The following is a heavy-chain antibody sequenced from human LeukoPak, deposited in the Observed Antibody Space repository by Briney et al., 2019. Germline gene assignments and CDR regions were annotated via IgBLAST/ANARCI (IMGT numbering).Heavy chain of an antibody. CDR1: GGTFSSYA. Sequence: ASVKVSCKASGGTFSSYAISWVRQAPGQGLEWMGGIIPIFGTANYAQKFQGRVTITTDESTSTAYMELSSLRSEDTAVYYCARVRVVPAAETWFDPWGQGTLVTVPS. V-gene: IGHV1-69*05. D-gene: IGHD2-2*01. CDR2: IIPIFGTA. J-gene: IGHJ5*02. CDR3: ARVRVVPAAETWFDP.